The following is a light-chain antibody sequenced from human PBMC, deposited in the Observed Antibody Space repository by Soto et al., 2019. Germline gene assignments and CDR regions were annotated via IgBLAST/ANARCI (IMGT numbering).Light chain of an antibody. CDR3: QQSYSTPLYT. CDR2: AAS. V-gene: IGKV1-39*01. CDR1: QSISSY. J-gene: IGKJ2*01. Sequence: DIQMTQSPSSLSASVGDRVTITCRASQSISSYLNWYQQKPGKAPKLLIYAASSLQSGVPSRFSDSGSGTDFTLTISSLHPEDFATYYCQQSYSTPLYTFGPGTKLEIK.